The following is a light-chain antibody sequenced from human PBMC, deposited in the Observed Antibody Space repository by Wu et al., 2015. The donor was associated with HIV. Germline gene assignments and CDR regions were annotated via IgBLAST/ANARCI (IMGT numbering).Light chain of an antibody. CDR1: QSVNSNY. CDR3: QQYNDWPET. V-gene: IGKV3-20*01. J-gene: IGKJ1*01. Sequence: EIVLTQSPGTLSLSPGERATLSCRASQSVNSNYLAWYQQKPGQAPRLLIYGASRRATGIPDRISGSGSGTDFTLTINSLQSVDFAVYYCQQYNDWPETFGQGTKVEVK. CDR2: GAS.